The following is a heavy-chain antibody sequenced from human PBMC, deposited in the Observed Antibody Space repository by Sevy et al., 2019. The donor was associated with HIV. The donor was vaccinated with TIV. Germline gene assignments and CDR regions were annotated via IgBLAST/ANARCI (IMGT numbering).Heavy chain of an antibody. CDR2: ISAYNGNR. CDR1: GYTFTSYG. D-gene: IGHD6-13*01. V-gene: IGHV1-18*01. CDR3: ARDEAIAAAGYIDY. J-gene: IGHJ4*02. Sequence: ASVKVSCKASGYTFTSYGISWVRQAPGQGLEWMGWISAYNGNRNYAQKLQGRVTMTTDTSTSTAYMELRSLRSDDTAVYYCARDEAIAAAGYIDYWGQGTLVTVSS.